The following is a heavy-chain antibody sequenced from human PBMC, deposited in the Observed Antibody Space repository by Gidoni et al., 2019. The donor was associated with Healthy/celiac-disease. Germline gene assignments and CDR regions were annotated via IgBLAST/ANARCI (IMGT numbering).Heavy chain of an antibody. V-gene: IGHV4-59*01. D-gene: IGHD1-26*01. CDR3: ARYGGSYRFDY. Sequence: QVQLQESGPGLVKPSETLSVTCTVSGGSISSYYWSWIRQPPGKGLEWIGYIYYSGSTHDNPSLKSRVTISVDTSKNQFSLKLSSVTAADTAVYYCARYGGSYRFDYWGQGTLVTVSS. CDR1: GGSISSYY. J-gene: IGHJ4*02. CDR2: IYYSGST.